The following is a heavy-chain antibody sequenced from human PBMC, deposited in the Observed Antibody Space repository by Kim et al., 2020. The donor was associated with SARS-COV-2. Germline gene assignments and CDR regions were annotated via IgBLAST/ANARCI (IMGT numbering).Heavy chain of an antibody. V-gene: IGHV1-2*04. CDR3: ARASGSYYNEFDY. D-gene: IGHD3-10*01. Sequence: YAQKFQGWVTMTRDTSISTAYMELSRLRSDDTAVYYCARASGSYYNEFDYWGQGTLVTVSS. J-gene: IGHJ4*02.